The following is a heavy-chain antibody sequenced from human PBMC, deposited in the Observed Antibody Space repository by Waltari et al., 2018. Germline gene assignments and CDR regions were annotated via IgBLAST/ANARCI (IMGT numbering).Heavy chain of an antibody. CDR2: IIPXFGTA. CDR1: GGTFSSYA. CDR3: AREYSSSSXDLYYYYMDX. J-gene: IGHJ6*03. V-gene: IGHV1-69*13. Sequence: QVQLVQSGAEVKKPGSSVKVSCKASGGTFSSYAISWVRQAPGQGLQWMGRIIPXFGTANYAXKFQGRVTVTAXKSTSTAYMELSSLRSEXTAVYXCAREYSSSSXDLYYYYMDXWGKGTTVTISS. D-gene: IGHD6-6*01.